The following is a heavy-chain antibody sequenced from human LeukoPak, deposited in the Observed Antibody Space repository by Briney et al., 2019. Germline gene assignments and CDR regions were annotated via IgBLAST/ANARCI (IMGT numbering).Heavy chain of an antibody. V-gene: IGHV4-34*01. CDR2: INQSGST. CDR3: ARGVGVYNNYPTYYYYYYMDV. Sequence: SETLSLTCAVYGGSFSGYYWSWIRQPPGKGLEWIGEINQSGSTNYIPSLKSRVTISVDTSKNQFSLKLSSVTAADTAVYYCARGVGVYNNYPTYYYYYYMDVWGKGTTVTVSS. J-gene: IGHJ6*03. CDR1: GGSFSGYY. D-gene: IGHD4-11*01.